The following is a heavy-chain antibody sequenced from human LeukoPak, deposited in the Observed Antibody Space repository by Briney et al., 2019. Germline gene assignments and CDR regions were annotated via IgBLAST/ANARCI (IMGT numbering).Heavy chain of an antibody. J-gene: IGHJ4*02. CDR1: GFTFSSYS. Sequence: GGSLRLSCAASGFTFSSYSMLWVRQAPGKGLEWVSSISSSSSYKYYADSVKGRFTIPRDNAKNSLYLQMKSLRAEDTAVYYCARDYCSDGSCFDYWGQGTLVTVSS. CDR2: ISSSSSYK. CDR3: ARDYCSDGSCFDY. D-gene: IGHD2-15*01. V-gene: IGHV3-21*01.